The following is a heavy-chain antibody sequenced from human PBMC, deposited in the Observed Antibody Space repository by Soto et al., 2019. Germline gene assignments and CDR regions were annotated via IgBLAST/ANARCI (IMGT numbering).Heavy chain of an antibody. CDR2: IYHSGST. V-gene: IGHV4-4*02. Sequence: PSETLSLTCAVSGGSISSSNWWSWVRQPPGKGLEWIGEIYHSGSTNYNPSLKSRVTISVDKSKNQFSLKLSSVTAADTAVYYCARGIDYYGSGSYLGYYQGMDVWGKGTTVTVSS. J-gene: IGHJ6*04. CDR3: ARGIDYYGSGSYLGYYQGMDV. D-gene: IGHD3-10*01. CDR1: GGSISSSNW.